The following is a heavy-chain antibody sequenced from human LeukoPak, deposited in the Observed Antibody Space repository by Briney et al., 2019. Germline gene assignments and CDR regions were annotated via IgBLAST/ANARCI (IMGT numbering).Heavy chain of an antibody. CDR1: GYTFTGYY. V-gene: IGHV1-2*02. Sequence: ASVKVSCKASGYTFTGYYMHWVRQAPGQGLEWMGWINPNSGGTNYAQKFQGRVTMTRDTSISTAYMELSRLRSDDTAVYYCARDMGYAPSQLFPAGFDPWGQGTLVTVSS. D-gene: IGHD5-18*01. CDR3: ARDMGYAPSQLFPAGFDP. CDR2: INPNSGGT. J-gene: IGHJ5*02.